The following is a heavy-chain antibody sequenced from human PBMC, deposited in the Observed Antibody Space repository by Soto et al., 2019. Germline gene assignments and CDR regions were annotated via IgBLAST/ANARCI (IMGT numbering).Heavy chain of an antibody. V-gene: IGHV3-74*01. CDR3: ATGTRGVTTLPHYYYYYMDV. J-gene: IGHJ6*03. D-gene: IGHD4-4*01. Sequence: GGSLRLSCAASGFTFSSYWMHWVRQAPGKGLVWVSRINSDGSSTSYADSVKGRFTMSRDNAKNTLYLQMNSLRAEDTAVYYCATGTRGVTTLPHYYYYYMDVWGKGTTVTVSS. CDR1: GFTFSSYW. CDR2: INSDGSST.